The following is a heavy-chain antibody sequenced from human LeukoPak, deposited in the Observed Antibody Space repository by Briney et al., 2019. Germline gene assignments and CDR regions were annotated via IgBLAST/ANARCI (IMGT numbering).Heavy chain of an antibody. V-gene: IGHV3-53*01. CDR1: LCTVRRNY. CDR3: VAGYCSGDSCYSGPFEH. Sequence: GWSLRLSRAVSLCTVRRNYMFWLGQAPAKGLEWVSVVHSGDISYCAAPVKGRFIISRDTTNNTLYLQMNSLTADATAVYFSVAGYCSGDSCYSGPFEHWGQGTLVTVSS. J-gene: IGHJ1*01. CDR2: VHSGDIS. D-gene: IGHD2-15*01.